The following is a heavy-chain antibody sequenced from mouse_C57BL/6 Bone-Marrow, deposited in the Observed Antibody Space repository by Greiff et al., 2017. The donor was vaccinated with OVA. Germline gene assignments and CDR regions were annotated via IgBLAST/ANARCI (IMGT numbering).Heavy chain of an antibody. V-gene: IGHV1-4*01. CDR2: INPSSGYT. CDR1: GYTFTSYT. J-gene: IGHJ3*01. D-gene: IGHD2-3*01. Sequence: VQLQQSGAELARPGASVKMSCKASGYTFTSYTMHWVKKRPGQGLEWIGYINPSSGYTKYNQKFKDKATLTAYKSSSTAYMQLSSLTSEDSAVYYCARSFYDSFAYWGQGTLVTVSA. CDR3: ARSFYDSFAY.